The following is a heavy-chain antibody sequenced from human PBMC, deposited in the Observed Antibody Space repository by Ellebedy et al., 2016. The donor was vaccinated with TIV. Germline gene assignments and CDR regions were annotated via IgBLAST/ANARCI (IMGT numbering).Heavy chain of an antibody. CDR2: VSHDGSNE. V-gene: IGHV3-30-3*01. D-gene: IGHD5-24*01. Sequence: GESLKISXAASGFIFSNYALYWVRQAPGKGLEWMAAVSHDGSNEYYADSVKGRFTISRDNAKSTVSLQMTSLRAEDTAVYYCVRASNTIPNCLDSWGQGILVTVSS. CDR3: VRASNTIPNCLDS. J-gene: IGHJ4*02. CDR1: GFIFSNYA.